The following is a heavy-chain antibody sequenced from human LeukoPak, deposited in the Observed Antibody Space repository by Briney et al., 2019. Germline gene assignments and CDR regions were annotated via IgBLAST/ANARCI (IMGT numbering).Heavy chain of an antibody. CDR2: ISSSSSYI. D-gene: IGHD6-13*01. CDR1: GFTFSSYS. CDR3: AREGGIAAATDAFGI. J-gene: IGHJ3*02. V-gene: IGHV3-21*01. Sequence: GGSLRLSCAASGFTFSSYSMNWVRQAPGKGLEWVSSISSSSSYIYYADSVKGRFTISRDNAKNSLYLQMNSLRAEDTAVYYCAREGGIAAATDAFGIWGQGTMVTVS.